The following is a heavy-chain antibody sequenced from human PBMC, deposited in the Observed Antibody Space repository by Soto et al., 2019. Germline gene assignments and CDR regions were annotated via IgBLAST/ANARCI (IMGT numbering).Heavy chain of an antibody. J-gene: IGHJ4*02. D-gene: IGHD2-15*01. Sequence: GGSLRLSCAASGFTFSSYGMHWVRQAPGKGLEWVAVIWYDGSNKYYADSVKGRFTISRDNSKNTLYLQMNSLRAEDTAVYYCARDLCSGGSCYSVDYWGQGTLVTVSS. V-gene: IGHV3-33*01. CDR2: IWYDGSNK. CDR3: ARDLCSGGSCYSVDY. CDR1: GFTFSSYG.